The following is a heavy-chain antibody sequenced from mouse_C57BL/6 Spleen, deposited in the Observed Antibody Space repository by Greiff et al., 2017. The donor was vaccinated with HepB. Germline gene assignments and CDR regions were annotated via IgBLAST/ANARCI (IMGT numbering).Heavy chain of an antibody. CDR2: IRNKANNHAT. Sequence: DVMLVESGGGLVQPGGSMKLSCAASGFTFSDAWMDWVRQSPEKGLEWVAEIRNKANNHATYYAESVKGRFTISRDDSKSSVYLQMNSLRAEDTGIYYCTRPRYYGSSYAMDYWGQGTSVTVSS. V-gene: IGHV6-6*01. CDR1: GFTFSDAW. CDR3: TRPRYYGSSYAMDY. D-gene: IGHD1-1*01. J-gene: IGHJ4*01.